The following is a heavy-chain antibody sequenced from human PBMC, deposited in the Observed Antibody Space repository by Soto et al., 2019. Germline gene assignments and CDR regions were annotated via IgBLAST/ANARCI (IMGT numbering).Heavy chain of an antibody. J-gene: IGHJ3*02. D-gene: IGHD3-22*01. Sequence: SVKVSCKASGGTFSSYAISWVRQAPGQGLEWMGGIIPIFGTANYAQKFQGRVTITADESTSTAYMELSSLRSEDTAVYYCASSYYYDSSVAFDIWGQGTMVTVSS. V-gene: IGHV1-69*13. CDR1: GGTFSSYA. CDR2: IIPIFGTA. CDR3: ASSYYYDSSVAFDI.